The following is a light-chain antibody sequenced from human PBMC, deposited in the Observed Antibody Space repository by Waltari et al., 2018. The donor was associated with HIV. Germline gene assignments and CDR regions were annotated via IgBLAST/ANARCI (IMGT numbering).Light chain of an antibody. CDR1: SSDVGGYSL. Sequence: QSALTQPASVSGSPGQSITIACIGTSSDVGGYSLVSWYQHHPGKAPQLLIFEDTERPSGVSNRFSASKSGTTASLTISGLLAEDAADYYCCSYGGFTTYVFGSG. J-gene: IGLJ1*01. V-gene: IGLV2-23*01. CDR2: EDT. CDR3: CSYGGFTTYV.